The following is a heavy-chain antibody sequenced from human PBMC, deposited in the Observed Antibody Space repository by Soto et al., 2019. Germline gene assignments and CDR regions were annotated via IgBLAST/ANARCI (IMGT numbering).Heavy chain of an antibody. D-gene: IGHD6-19*01. J-gene: IGHJ5*02. CDR1: GGSISSSSYY. V-gene: IGHV4-30-2*01. CDR2: IYQSGVT. CDR3: AGMPYTSGLRFDP. Sequence: PSETLSLTCTVSGGSISSSSYYWGWIRQPPGKALQWIGFIYQSGVTSYNPSLASRVSISLDRSNNQCSLKLKSVTAADTAVYFCAGMPYTSGLRFDPWGPGTLVTVSS.